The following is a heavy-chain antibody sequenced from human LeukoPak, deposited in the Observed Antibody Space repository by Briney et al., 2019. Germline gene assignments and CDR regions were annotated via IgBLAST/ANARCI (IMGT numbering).Heavy chain of an antibody. CDR2: IKQDASDK. CDR3: VRDPVDN. V-gene: IGHV3-7*01. Sequence: PGGSLRLSCAASGFTFTNYWMSWVRQAPGKGLEWVASIKQDASDKYYVDSVKGRFTISRDNAKNSLFLQMISLRAEDTALYYCVRDPVDNSGQGILVTVSS. CDR1: GFTFTNYW. J-gene: IGHJ4*02.